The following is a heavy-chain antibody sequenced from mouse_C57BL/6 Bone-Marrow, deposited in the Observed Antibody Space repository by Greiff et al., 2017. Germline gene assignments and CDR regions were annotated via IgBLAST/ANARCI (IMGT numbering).Heavy chain of an antibody. CDR1: GYSITSGYY. CDR2: ISYDGSN. J-gene: IGHJ2*01. Sequence: EVKLQESGPGLVKPSQSLSLTCSVTGYSITSGYYWNWIRQFPGNKLEWMGYISYDGSNNYNPSLKNRISITRDTSKNQFFLKLNSVTTEDTATYYCATSMMVQYYFDYWGQGTTLTVSS. V-gene: IGHV3-6*01. CDR3: ATSMMVQYYFDY. D-gene: IGHD2-3*01.